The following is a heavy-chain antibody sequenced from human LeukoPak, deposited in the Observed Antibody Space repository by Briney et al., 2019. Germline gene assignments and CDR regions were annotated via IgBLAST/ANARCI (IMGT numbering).Heavy chain of an antibody. D-gene: IGHD3-22*01. J-gene: IGHJ4*02. CDR1: GFTFSSYS. Sequence: PGGSLRLSCAASGFTFSSYSMNWVRQAPGKGLEWVSSISSSSSYIYYADSVKGRFTISRDNAKNSLYLQMNSLRAEDTAEYYCARGYYYDSSGYYRTFDYWGQGTLVTVSS. V-gene: IGHV3-21*01. CDR3: ARGYYYDSSGYYRTFDY. CDR2: ISSSSSYI.